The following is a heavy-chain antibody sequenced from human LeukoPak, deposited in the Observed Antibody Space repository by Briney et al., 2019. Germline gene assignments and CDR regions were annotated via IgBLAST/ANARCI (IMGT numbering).Heavy chain of an antibody. CDR3: ARDLSGGGLDY. CDR1: GFTFTSYA. D-gene: IGHD3-10*01. CDR2: ISNNGVRI. V-gene: IGHV3-64*01. Sequence: GGSLRLSCAASGFTFTSYAMHWVRQAPGKGLEYVSAISNNGVRIYYANSVKGRFTISRDNSKNTLYLQMGSLRAEDMAVYYCARDLSGGGLDYWGQGTLVIVSS. J-gene: IGHJ4*02.